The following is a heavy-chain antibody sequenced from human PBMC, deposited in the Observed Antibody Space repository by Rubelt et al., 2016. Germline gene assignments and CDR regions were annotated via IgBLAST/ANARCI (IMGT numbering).Heavy chain of an antibody. CDR2: IWYDGSNK. CDR1: GFTFSSYG. D-gene: IGHD3-22*01. CDR3: ARDDDSSGRLDY. V-gene: IGHV3-33*08. Sequence: QVQLVESGGGVVQPGRSLRLSCAASGFTFSSYGMHWVRQAPGKGLEWVAVIWYDGSNKYYEDSVKGRFTISRDNSKNTLYLQMSSLRAEDTAVYYCARDDDSSGRLDYWGQGTLVTVSS. J-gene: IGHJ4*02.